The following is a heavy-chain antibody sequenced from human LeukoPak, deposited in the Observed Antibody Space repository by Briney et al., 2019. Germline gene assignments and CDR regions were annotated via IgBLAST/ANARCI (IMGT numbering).Heavy chain of an antibody. D-gene: IGHD2-2*01. V-gene: IGHV4-39*07. CDR2: IYYSGST. CDR3: ARDSFIVVVPPYYWYFDL. CDR1: GGSISSSSYY. Sequence: SETLSLTRTVSGGSISSSSYYWGWIRQPPGKGLEWIGSIYYSGSTYYNPSLKSRVTMSVDTSKNQFSLKLSSVTAADTAVYYCARDSFIVVVPPYYWYFDLWGRGTLVTVSS. J-gene: IGHJ2*01.